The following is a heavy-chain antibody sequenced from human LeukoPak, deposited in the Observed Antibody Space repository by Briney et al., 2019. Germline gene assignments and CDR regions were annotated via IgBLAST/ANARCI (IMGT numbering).Heavy chain of an antibody. Sequence: SETLSLTCAVYGGSFSGYYWSWIRQPPGKGLEWIEEINHSGSTNYNPSLKSRVTISVDTSKNQFSLKLSSVTAADTAVYHCARGNKWLQKRWRFDYWGQGALVTVSS. CDR3: ARGNKWLQKRWRFDY. D-gene: IGHD6-19*01. V-gene: IGHV4-34*01. CDR1: GGSFSGYY. J-gene: IGHJ4*02. CDR2: INHSGST.